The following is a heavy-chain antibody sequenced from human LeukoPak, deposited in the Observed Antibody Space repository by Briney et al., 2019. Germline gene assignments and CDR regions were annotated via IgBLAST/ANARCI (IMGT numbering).Heavy chain of an antibody. CDR1: GSTFTGHY. Sequence: ASVKVSCKTSGSTFTGHYMQWVRQAPGQGLEWMGWINPNTGATNYAQKFQGRVTMTRDTSITTAYMELSSLRSDDTAVYYCAGRSYYGSGTYKFFDYWGQGTPVTVSS. V-gene: IGHV1-2*02. D-gene: IGHD3-10*01. CDR3: AGRSYYGSGTYKFFDY. J-gene: IGHJ4*02. CDR2: INPNTGAT.